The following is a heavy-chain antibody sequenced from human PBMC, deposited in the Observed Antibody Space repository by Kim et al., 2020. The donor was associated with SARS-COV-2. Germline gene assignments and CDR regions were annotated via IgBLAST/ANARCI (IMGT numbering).Heavy chain of an antibody. J-gene: IGHJ5*02. CDR3: AKSIAARPEYWFDP. CDR1: GFTFNTYA. V-gene: IGHV3-23*01. CDR2: ISGSGGST. D-gene: IGHD6-6*01. Sequence: GGSLRLSCAASGFTFNTYAMSWVRQAPGKGLEWVSAISGSGGSTYYADSVKGRFTISRDNSKNTLYLQMNSLRAEDTAVYYCAKSIAARPEYWFDPWGQGTLVTVSS.